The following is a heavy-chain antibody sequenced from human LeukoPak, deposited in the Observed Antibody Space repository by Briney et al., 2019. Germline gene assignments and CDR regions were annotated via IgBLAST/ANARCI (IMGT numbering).Heavy chain of an antibody. CDR2: ISSSGSTI. Sequence: GGSLRLPRAASGFTFSDSYMSWIRPAPGKGLEYISYISSSGSTIYYADSVKGRFTLSRDNAKNSLSLEMNSLRAEDTAVYYCARGKYSFDYWGQGTLVTVSS. CDR3: ARGKYSFDY. CDR1: GFTFSDSY. J-gene: IGHJ4*02. V-gene: IGHV3-11*01.